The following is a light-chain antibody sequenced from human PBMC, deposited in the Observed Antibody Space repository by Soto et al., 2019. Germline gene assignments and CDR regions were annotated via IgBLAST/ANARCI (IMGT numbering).Light chain of an antibody. CDR2: AAS. CDR1: QTISSW. Sequence: DIQMTQSPSTLSASVGDRVTIICRASQTISSWLAWYQQNPGKAPKLLIYAASSLERGVPLRFNARGSGTEFSLTIYSLQPDDFVTYYCQQSHTYPQTFGQGTKVDIK. CDR3: QQSHTYPQT. J-gene: IGKJ1*01. V-gene: IGKV1-5*02.